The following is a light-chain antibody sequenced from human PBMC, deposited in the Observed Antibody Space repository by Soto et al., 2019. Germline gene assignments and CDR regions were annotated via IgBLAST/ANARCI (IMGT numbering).Light chain of an antibody. CDR1: QSVGSL. J-gene: IGKJ5*01. V-gene: IGKV3-11*01. CDR2: DAS. Sequence: EIVLTQSPATLSLSPGEGATLSCRASQSVGSLLAWYQQKPGQAPWLVIYDASNRATGIPARFSGSGSGTDFTLTISSLEPEDFAVYYCQQRSNCPITFGQVKRLEIK. CDR3: QQRSNCPIT.